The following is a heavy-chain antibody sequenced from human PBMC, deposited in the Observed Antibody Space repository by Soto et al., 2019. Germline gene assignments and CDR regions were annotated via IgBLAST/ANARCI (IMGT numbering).Heavy chain of an antibody. D-gene: IGHD3-10*01. Sequence: SETLSLTCTVSGGSISIDYWNWIRHPPGNGREWMGYIYYSGSTNSNRSIKSGVTVTVDTCKKQISVKVSSVTAADTAVYCGARLPRRLHGSSREYYFDDWGEASVVTVSS. CDR3: ARLPRRLHGSSREYYFDD. CDR1: GGSISIDY. J-gene: IGHJ4*02. CDR2: IYYSGST. V-gene: IGHV4-59*01.